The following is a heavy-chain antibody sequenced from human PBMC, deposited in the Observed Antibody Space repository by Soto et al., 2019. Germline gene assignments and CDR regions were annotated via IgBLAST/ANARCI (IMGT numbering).Heavy chain of an antibody. Sequence: PWETLSITCPVSGASSKSYYCSWILQPPGKCLEWIGCLHYRGSSNYSPSLMSRVTISVDTSKNQFSLKLTSVTAAETSVYFCERCGPIAEGNWFDPWGQGSLVTVTS. J-gene: IGHJ5*02. CDR2: LHYRGSS. V-gene: IGHV4-59*01. CDR3: ERCGPIAEGNWFDP. CDR1: GASSKSYY. D-gene: IGHD6-13*01.